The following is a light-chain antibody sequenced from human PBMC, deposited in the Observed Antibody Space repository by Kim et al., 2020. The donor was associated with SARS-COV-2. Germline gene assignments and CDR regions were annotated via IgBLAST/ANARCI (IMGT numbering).Light chain of an antibody. CDR3: QVWDSSSDQWV. CDR2: SDS. V-gene: IGLV3-21*04. J-gene: IGLJ3*02. CDR1: NIGSKS. Sequence: SYELTQPPSVSVAPGKTARITCGGNNIGSKSVHWYQQRPGQAPVLVIYSDSDRPSGTPERVSGSNSGNTATLTISRVEAGDEADYYCQVWDSSSDQWVFGGGTKLTVL.